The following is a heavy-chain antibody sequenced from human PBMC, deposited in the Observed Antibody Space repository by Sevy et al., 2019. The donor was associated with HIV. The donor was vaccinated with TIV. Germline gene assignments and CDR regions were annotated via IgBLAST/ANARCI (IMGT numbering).Heavy chain of an antibody. D-gene: IGHD3-3*01. CDR2: ISGSGGST. CDR3: AKDPGATIFGVVAFDY. CDR1: GFTVSSNY. V-gene: IGHV3-23*01. J-gene: IGHJ4*02. Sequence: GESLKISCAASGFTVSSNYMSWVRQAPGKGLEWVSAISGSGGSTYYADSVKGRFTISRDNSKNTLYLQMYSLRAEDTAVYYCAKDPGATIFGVVAFDYWGQGTLVTVSS.